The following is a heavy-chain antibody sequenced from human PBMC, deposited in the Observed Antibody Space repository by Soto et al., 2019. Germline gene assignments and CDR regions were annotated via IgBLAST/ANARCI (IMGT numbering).Heavy chain of an antibody. J-gene: IGHJ6*02. D-gene: IGHD2-2*01. CDR3: ARNIVLVPAQVYYYYGMDV. CDR1: GGTFSSYA. V-gene: IGHV1-69*13. Sequence: GASVKVSCKASGGTFSSYAISWVRQAPGQGLEWMGGIIPIFGTANYAQKFQGRVTITADESTSTAYMELSSLRSEDTAVYYCARNIVLVPAQVYYYYGMDVWGQGTTVTVSS. CDR2: IIPIFGTA.